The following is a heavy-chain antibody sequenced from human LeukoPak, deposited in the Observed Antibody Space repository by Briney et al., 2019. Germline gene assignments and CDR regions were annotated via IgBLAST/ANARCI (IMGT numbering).Heavy chain of an antibody. Sequence: GGSLRLSXAASGFTFSSYGMHWVRQAPGKGLEWVAFIRYDGSNKYYADSVKGRFTISRDNSKNTLYLQMNSLRAEDTAVYYCAKAKGLYSSGWYEYYYYYYMDVWGKGTTVTVSS. CDR3: AKAKGLYSSGWYEYYYYYYMDV. CDR2: IRYDGSNK. V-gene: IGHV3-30*02. CDR1: GFTFSSYG. D-gene: IGHD6-19*01. J-gene: IGHJ6*03.